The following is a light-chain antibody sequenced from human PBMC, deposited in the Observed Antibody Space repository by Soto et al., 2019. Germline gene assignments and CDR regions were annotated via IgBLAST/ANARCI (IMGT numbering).Light chain of an antibody. CDR1: QSISSY. CDR2: AAS. CDR3: QQFAVSRT. J-gene: IGKJ1*01. Sequence: DIQMTQSPSSLSASVGDRVTITCRASQSISSYLNWYQQKPGKAPKLLIYAASSLQSGVPSRFSGSGSGTDFTLTISSLQPDDFATYYCQQFAVSRTFGQGTKVDIK. V-gene: IGKV1-39*01.